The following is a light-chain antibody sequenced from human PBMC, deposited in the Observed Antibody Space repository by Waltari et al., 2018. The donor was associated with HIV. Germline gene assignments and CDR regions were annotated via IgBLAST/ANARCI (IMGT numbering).Light chain of an antibody. V-gene: IGKV1-27*01. CDR1: QDISSS. J-gene: IGKJ2*01. CDR3: QKYDRAPYT. CDR2: GAS. Sequence: GDRVTITCRATQDISSSLAWYQHKPGTPPKLLMYGASTLQSGVPSRFRGSGSVTDFTLTITSLQSEDIGIYYCQKYDRAPYTFGQGTRLEI.